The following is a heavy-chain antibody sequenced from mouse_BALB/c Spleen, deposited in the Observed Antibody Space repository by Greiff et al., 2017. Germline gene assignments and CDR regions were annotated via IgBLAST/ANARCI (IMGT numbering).Heavy chain of an antibody. CDR3: ARDENFLDV. Sequence: EVQGVESGGGLVKPGGSLKLSCAASGFTFSSYAMSWVRQSPEKRLEWVAEISSGGSYTYYPDTVTGRFTISRDNAKNTLYLEMSSLRSEDTAMYYCARDENFLDVWGAGTTVTVSS. V-gene: IGHV5-9-4*01. CDR2: ISSGGSYT. CDR1: GFTFSSYA. J-gene: IGHJ1*01.